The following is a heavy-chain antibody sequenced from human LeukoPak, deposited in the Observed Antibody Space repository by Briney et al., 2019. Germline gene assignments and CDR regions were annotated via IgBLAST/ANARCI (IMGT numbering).Heavy chain of an antibody. CDR2: ISSSSSTI. D-gene: IGHD2-2*01. J-gene: IGHJ1*01. CDR1: GFTFSSYS. CDR3: AKDFVAAAAMGYFQH. V-gene: IGHV3-48*01. Sequence: QPGGSLRLSCAASGFTFSSYSMNWVRQAPGKGLEWVSYISSSSSTIYYADSVKGRFTISRDNSKNTLYLQMNSLRAEDTAVYYCAKDFVAAAAMGYFQHWGQGTLVTVSS.